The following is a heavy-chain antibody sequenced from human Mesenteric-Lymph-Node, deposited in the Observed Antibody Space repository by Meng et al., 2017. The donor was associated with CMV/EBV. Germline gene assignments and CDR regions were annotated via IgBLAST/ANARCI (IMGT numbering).Heavy chain of an antibody. D-gene: IGHD3-3*01. J-gene: IGHJ5*02. CDR2: ISSNSLTST. Sequence: GESLKISCAASGFSFSSHSMNWVRQAPGKGLEWVSCISSNSLTSTYYGDSVKGRFTISRDNAKNSLYLQMNSLRAEDTAVYYCARGITIFGESMFDPWGQGTLVTVSS. CDR3: ARGITIFGESMFDP. V-gene: IGHV3-21*01. CDR1: GFSFSSHS.